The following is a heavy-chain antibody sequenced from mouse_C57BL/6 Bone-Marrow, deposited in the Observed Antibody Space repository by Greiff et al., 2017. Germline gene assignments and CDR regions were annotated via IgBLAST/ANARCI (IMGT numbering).Heavy chain of an antibody. V-gene: IGHV6-3*01. J-gene: IGHJ1*03. CDR2: IRLKSDNYAT. D-gene: IGHD1-1*01. Sequence: EVKVEESGGGLVQPGGSMKLSCVASGFTFSNYWMNWVRQSPEKGLEWVAQIRLKSDNYATHYAESVKGRFTISRDDSKRSFYLHMNNLRAEDTGIYYCTGRGVEEGDWYFDVWGTGTSVTVSS. CDR1: GFTFSNYW. CDR3: TGRGVEEGDWYFDV.